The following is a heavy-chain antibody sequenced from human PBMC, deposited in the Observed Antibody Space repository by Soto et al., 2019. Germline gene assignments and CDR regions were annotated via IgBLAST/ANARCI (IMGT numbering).Heavy chain of an antibody. D-gene: IGHD3-22*01. Sequence: QVQLVQSGADVKKPGSSVKVSCKASGGTFSSYAISWVRQAPGQGLEWLGGIIPIFGTANYAQKFQGRVTITADKSTSTAYMELSSLRSEDTAVYYCARGVFTIIVVAGRRRAFDIWGQGTMVTVSS. CDR2: IIPIFGTA. V-gene: IGHV1-69*06. CDR1: GGTFSSYA. J-gene: IGHJ3*02. CDR3: ARGVFTIIVVAGRRRAFDI.